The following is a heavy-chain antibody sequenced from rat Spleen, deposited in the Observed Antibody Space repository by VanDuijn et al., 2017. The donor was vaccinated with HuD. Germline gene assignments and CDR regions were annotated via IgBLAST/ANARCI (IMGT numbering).Heavy chain of an antibody. CDR1: GFTLTSYN. J-gene: IGHJ3*01. Sequence: QVQLKESGPGLVQPSQTLSLTCTVSGFTLTSYNVHWIRQPPGKGPEWMGRMRYNGDTSYESALKSRLSISRDTSKNQVFLKMNSLQTEDTAIYFCTRTYGGYTSHWFAYWGQGTLVTVSS. V-gene: IGHV2-63*01. D-gene: IGHD1-11*01. CDR3: TRTYGGYTSHWFAY. CDR2: MRYNGDT.